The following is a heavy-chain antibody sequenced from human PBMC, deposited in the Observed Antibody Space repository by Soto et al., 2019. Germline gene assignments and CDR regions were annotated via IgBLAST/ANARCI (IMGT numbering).Heavy chain of an antibody. J-gene: IGHJ5*02. CDR1: GGTFSSYT. CDR3: ARDEGLLWFGDP. Sequence: SSVKGDCKASGGTFSSYTVSWVRLAPGQGLEWMGRIIPILGIANYAQKFQGRVTITADKSTSTAYMELSSLRSEDTAVYYCARDEGLLWFGDPWGQGTLVTVSS. CDR2: IIPILGIA. D-gene: IGHD3-10*01. V-gene: IGHV1-69*04.